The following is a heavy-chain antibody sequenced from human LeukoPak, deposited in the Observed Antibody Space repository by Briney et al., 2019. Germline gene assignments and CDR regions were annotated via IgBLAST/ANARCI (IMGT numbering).Heavy chain of an antibody. CDR2: IYDSGST. Sequence: SETLSLTCTVSGASIRSGDYYWSWIRQPPGKGLKWIGYIYDSGSTYYNPSLKSRITISVDTSENRFSLKLSSVTATDTAVYYCARDCSGGSCYGAFDIWGQGTMVTVSS. D-gene: IGHD2-15*01. CDR1: GASIRSGDYY. V-gene: IGHV4-30-4*01. CDR3: ARDCSGGSCYGAFDI. J-gene: IGHJ3*02.